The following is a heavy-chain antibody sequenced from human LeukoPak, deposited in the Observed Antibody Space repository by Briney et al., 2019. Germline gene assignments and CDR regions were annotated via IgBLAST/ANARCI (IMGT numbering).Heavy chain of an antibody. CDR3: ARMDDYGDYGTDY. CDR1: GGSISSSSYY. J-gene: IGHJ4*02. Sequence: SETLSLTCTVSGGSISSSSYYWGWIRQPPGKGLEWIGSIYYSGSTYYNPSLKGRVTISVDTSKNQFSLKLSSVTAADTAVYYCARMDDYGDYGTDYWGQGTLVTVSS. D-gene: IGHD4-17*01. V-gene: IGHV4-39*01. CDR2: IYYSGST.